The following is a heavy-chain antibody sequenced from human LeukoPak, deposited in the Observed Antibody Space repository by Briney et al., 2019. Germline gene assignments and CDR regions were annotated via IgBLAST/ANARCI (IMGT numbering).Heavy chain of an antibody. D-gene: IGHD3-16*01. Sequence: PGGSLRHSCAASGFTFRSYAMHWVRQAPGKGLEWVAVLSYDGSHKSHADSVKGRFTISRDNSKNTLYLQMNSLRAEDTAVYSCARVGTYGPYYFDYWGQGTLVTVSS. J-gene: IGHJ4*02. CDR2: LSYDGSHK. CDR3: ARVGTYGPYYFDY. CDR1: GFTFRSYA. V-gene: IGHV3-30*04.